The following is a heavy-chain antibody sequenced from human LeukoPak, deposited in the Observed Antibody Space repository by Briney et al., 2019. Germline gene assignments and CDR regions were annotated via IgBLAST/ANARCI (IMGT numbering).Heavy chain of an antibody. J-gene: IGHJ6*02. D-gene: IGHD2-15*01. CDR1: GGSISGYL. Sequence: SETLSLTCTVSGGSISGYLWSCIRQPPGQGLEFIGYIYYTGATLYNPSLKSRVTMSVDTSKNQFSLKLSSVTAADTAVYYCARHDPVGYYQHGMDVWGQGTTVTVSS. CDR2: IYYTGAT. CDR3: ARHDPVGYYQHGMDV. V-gene: IGHV4-59*08.